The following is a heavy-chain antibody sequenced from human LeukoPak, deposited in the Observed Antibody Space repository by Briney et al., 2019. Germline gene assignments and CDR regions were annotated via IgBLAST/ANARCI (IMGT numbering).Heavy chain of an antibody. CDR1: GGSFSGYY. Sequence: SETLSLTCAVYGGSFSGYYWSWIRQPPGKGLEWIGEINHSGSTNYNPSLKSRVTISVDTSKNQFSLKLSSVTAADTAVYYCARGSPLGVSRLFDYWGQGTLVTASS. V-gene: IGHV4-34*01. D-gene: IGHD7-27*01. CDR2: INHSGST. CDR3: ARGSPLGVSRLFDY. J-gene: IGHJ4*02.